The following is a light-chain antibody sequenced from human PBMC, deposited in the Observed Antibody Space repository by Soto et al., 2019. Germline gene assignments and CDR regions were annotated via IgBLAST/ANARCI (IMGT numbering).Light chain of an antibody. Sequence: QSAPTQPASVSGSPGQSITISCTGTSSDVGGYNYVSWYQHHPGKAPKLMIYDVSHRPSGVSDRFSGSKSGNTASLTISGLQAEDEADYYCYSYTSITTGVFGGGTKLTVL. CDR1: SSDVGGYNY. J-gene: IGLJ3*02. CDR2: DVS. V-gene: IGLV2-14*03. CDR3: YSYTSITTGV.